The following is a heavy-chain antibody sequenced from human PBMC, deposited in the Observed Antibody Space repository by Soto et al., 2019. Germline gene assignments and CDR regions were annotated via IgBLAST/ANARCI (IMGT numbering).Heavy chain of an antibody. Sequence: SCAASGFLFRSNAMTWVLQAPGKGLEWVSGISGNGGSTYYADSVKGRFTISRDNSKNTLYLQMNSLRAEDTAVYYCAKDRVDLFYGAWFDPWGQGTLV. J-gene: IGHJ5*02. V-gene: IGHV3-23*01. CDR1: GFLFRSNA. CDR2: ISGNGGST. CDR3: AKDRVDLFYGAWFDP. D-gene: IGHD3-10*01.